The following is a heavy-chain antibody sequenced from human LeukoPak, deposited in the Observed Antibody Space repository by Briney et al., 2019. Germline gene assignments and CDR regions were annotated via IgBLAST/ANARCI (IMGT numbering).Heavy chain of an antibody. Sequence: GGSLRLSCAASGFTFSSYGMHWVRQAPGKGLEWVAVISYDGSNKYYADSVKGRFTISRDNSKNTLYLQMNSLRAEDTAVYYCAKDLDSSGWVPDYWGQGTLVTVSS. J-gene: IGHJ4*02. CDR2: ISYDGSNK. D-gene: IGHD6-19*01. CDR1: GFTFSSYG. V-gene: IGHV3-30*18. CDR3: AKDLDSSGWVPDY.